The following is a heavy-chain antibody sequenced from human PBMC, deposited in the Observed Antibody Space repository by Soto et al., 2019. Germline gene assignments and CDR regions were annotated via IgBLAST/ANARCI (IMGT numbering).Heavy chain of an antibody. D-gene: IGHD5-12*01. CDR2: IYPGDSDT. J-gene: IGHJ6*02. CDR1: GYRFTSYW. V-gene: IGHV5-51*01. Sequence: GQSLKISCKGSGYRFTSYWIGWVRQMPGKGLEWMGIIYPGDSDTRYSPSFQDQVTISADKSISTAYLQWSSLKASDTAMYYCARGGHIVAPINGMDVWGQGTTLTVS. CDR3: ARGGHIVAPINGMDV.